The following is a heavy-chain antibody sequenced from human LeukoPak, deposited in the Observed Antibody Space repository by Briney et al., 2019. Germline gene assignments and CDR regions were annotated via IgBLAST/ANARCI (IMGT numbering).Heavy chain of an antibody. J-gene: IGHJ4*02. Sequence: GGSLRLSCAASGFTFSDYHMSWIRQAPGKGLEWVSTIDDSGSTTYYADSVKGRFTISRDNSKSTLFLQMNSLRAEDTAVYYCARLYGSGSLHFDYWGQGTLVTVSS. CDR3: ARLYGSGSLHFDY. CDR1: GFTFSDYH. V-gene: IGHV3-23*01. D-gene: IGHD3-10*01. CDR2: IDDSGSTT.